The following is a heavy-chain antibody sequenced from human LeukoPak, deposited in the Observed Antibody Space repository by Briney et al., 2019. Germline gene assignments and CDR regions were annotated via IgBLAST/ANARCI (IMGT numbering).Heavy chain of an antibody. V-gene: IGHV4-30-2*01. D-gene: IGHD5-12*01. CDR2: IYHSGST. CDR3: ARRTGPVYSH. Sequence: ASETLSLTCAVSGGSISSGGYSWSWIRQPPGKGLEWIGYIYHSGSTNYNPSLKSRVTISVDTSKNQFSLKLSSVTAADTAVYYCARRTGPVYSHWGQGTLVTVSS. J-gene: IGHJ4*02. CDR1: GGSISSGGYS.